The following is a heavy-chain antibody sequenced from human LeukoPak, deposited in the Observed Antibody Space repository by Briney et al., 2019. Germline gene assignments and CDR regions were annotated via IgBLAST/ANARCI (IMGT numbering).Heavy chain of an antibody. Sequence: GESLKISCKGSGYSFTSYWIGWVRQMPGKGLEWMGIIYPGDSDTRYSPSFQGQVTISADKSISTAYLQWSSLKASDTAMYYCARLEEYYYDSSGYYGYWGQGTLVTVSS. V-gene: IGHV5-51*01. J-gene: IGHJ4*02. CDR1: GYSFTSYW. CDR3: ARLEEYYYDSSGYYGY. D-gene: IGHD3-22*01. CDR2: IYPGDSDT.